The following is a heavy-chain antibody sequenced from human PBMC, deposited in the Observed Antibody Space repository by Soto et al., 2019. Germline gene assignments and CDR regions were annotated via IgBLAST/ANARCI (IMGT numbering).Heavy chain of an antibody. Sequence: SETLSLTCAVYGGSFSGYYWSWIRQPPGKGLEWIGEINHSGSTNCNPSLKSRVTISVDTSKNQFSLKLSSVTAADTAFYYCAREGALLFGGNSESSTSMDVWGQGTTVTVSS. D-gene: IGHD2-21*02. CDR3: AREGALLFGGNSESSTSMDV. CDR2: INHSGST. J-gene: IGHJ6*02. CDR1: GGSFSGYY. V-gene: IGHV4-34*01.